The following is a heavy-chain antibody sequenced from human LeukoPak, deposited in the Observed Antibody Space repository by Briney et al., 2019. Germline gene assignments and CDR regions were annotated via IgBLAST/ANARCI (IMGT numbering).Heavy chain of an antibody. Sequence: PSETLSLTCAVYGGSFSGYYWSWIRQPPGKGLEWIGEINHSGSTNYNPSLKSRVTISVDTSKNQFSLKLSSVTAADTAVYYCARAQLVSDTHFQHWGQGTLVTVSS. CDR3: ARAQLVSDTHFQH. CDR1: GGSFSGYY. CDR2: INHSGST. J-gene: IGHJ1*01. D-gene: IGHD5-18*01. V-gene: IGHV4-34*01.